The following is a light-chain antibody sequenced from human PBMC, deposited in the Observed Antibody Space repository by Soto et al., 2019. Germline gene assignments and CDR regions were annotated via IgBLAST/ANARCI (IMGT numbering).Light chain of an antibody. V-gene: IGLV1-40*01. CDR1: SSNIGAHYD. J-gene: IGLJ3*02. CDR3: QSYDRSLSTWV. CDR2: GNS. Sequence: QSVLTQPPSVSGAPGQRVTISCTGTSSNIGAHYDVHWYQQLPGIAPKLLIYGNSNRPSGVPDRFSGSKSGTSASLAITGLQAEDEADYYCQSYDRSLSTWVFGGGTKVTVL.